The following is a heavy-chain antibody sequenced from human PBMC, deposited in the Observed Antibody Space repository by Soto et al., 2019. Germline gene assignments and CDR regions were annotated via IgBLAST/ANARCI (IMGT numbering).Heavy chain of an antibody. J-gene: IGHJ6*04. CDR3: ARARKGSGSDYYYHYGMDV. Sequence: PSETLSLTCSVYGGSFSDYYWSWIRQPPGKGLEWIGEINHSGSTNYNPSLKSRVTISVHTSKNQFSLKLSSVTAADTAVYYCARARKGSGSDYYYHYGMDVWGKGTTVNVSS. V-gene: IGHV4-34*01. CDR2: INHSGST. D-gene: IGHD3-3*01. CDR1: GGSFSDYY.